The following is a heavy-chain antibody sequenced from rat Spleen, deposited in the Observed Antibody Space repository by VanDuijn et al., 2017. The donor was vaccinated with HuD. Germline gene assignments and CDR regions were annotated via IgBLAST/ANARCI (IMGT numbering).Heavy chain of an antibody. J-gene: IGHJ2*01. CDR2: ITNASGRT. CDR3: ARQDYSSYMDY. CDR1: GFTFNNYW. Sequence: EVQLVESGGGLVQPGGSLKLSCVASGFTFNNYWMTWIRQAPGKGLEWVASITNASGRTYYSDFVKGRFTISRDNAKNTLYLQMDSLRSEDTATYYCARQDYSSYMDYWGQGVMVTVSS. V-gene: IGHV5-31*01. D-gene: IGHD1-2*01.